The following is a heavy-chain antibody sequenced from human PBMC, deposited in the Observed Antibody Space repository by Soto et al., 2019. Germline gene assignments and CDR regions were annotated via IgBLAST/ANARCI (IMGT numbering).Heavy chain of an antibody. CDR2: IRPHNGDT. CDR3: ARDRSGWYDF. V-gene: IGHV1-18*01. J-gene: IGHJ5*01. D-gene: IGHD6-19*01. CDR1: VSTFTTIR. Sequence: QVQLVQSAAEVGKPGPSVKVSCRASVSTFTTIRLSWVRQAPGQGLEWMGWIRPHNGDTQYAQKFQGRVTMTADTSTTTAYMEVRSLRPDDTAVFYCARDRSGWYDFWGQGTLVTVSS.